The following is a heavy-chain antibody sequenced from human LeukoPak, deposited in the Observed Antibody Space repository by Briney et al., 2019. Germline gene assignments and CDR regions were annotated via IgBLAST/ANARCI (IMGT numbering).Heavy chain of an antibody. CDR3: ARSLGYCTNGVCYSPPGYYYYYMDV. D-gene: IGHD2-8*01. V-gene: IGHV4-61*08. CDR1: GGSISSGGYS. CDR2: IYYSGST. J-gene: IGHJ6*03. Sequence: SETLSLTCAVSGGSISSGGYSWSWIRQPPGKGLEWIGYIYYSGSTNYNPSLKSRVTISVDTSKNQFSLKLSSVTAADTAVYYCARSLGYCTNGVCYSPPGYYYYYMDVWGKGTTVTVSS.